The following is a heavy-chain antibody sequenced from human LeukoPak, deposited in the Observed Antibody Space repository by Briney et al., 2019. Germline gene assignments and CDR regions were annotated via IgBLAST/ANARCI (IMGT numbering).Heavy chain of an antibody. V-gene: IGHV1-18*01. CDR1: GYTFTSYG. J-gene: IGHJ4*02. CDR2: ISAYNGNT. CDR3: ARGVVRGVIIRSFDY. D-gene: IGHD3-10*01. Sequence: ASVKVSCKASGYTFTSYGISWVRQPPGQGLEWMGWISAYNGNTNYAQKLQGRVTMTTDTSTSTAYMELRSLRSDDTAVYYCARGVVRGVIIRSFDYWGQGTLVTVSS.